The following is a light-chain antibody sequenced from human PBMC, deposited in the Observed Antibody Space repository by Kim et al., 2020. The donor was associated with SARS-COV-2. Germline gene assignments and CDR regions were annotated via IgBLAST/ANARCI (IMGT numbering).Light chain of an antibody. CDR1: QSVSSN. CDR3: QQYNNWLH. V-gene: IGKV3-15*01. Sequence: EIVMTQSPATLSVSPGERATLSCRASQSVSSNLAWYQQKPGQAPRLLIYGASTRATGIPARFSGSGSGTEFTLTISSLQSEDFAVYYCQQYNNWLHFGQGTKLEI. J-gene: IGKJ2*01. CDR2: GAS.